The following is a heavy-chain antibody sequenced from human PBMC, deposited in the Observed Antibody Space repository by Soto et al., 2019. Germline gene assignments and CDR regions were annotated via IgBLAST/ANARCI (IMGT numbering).Heavy chain of an antibody. J-gene: IGHJ4*02. Sequence: PGGSLRLSCAASGFTFSSYGMHWVRQAPGKGLEWVAVIWYDGINKYYADSVKGRFTISRDKSKNTLYLQMNSLRAEDTAVYYSARDLGYCSGCSCPAFDYWGQGTLVTVSS. CDR3: ARDLGYCSGCSCPAFDY. CDR2: IWYDGINK. V-gene: IGHV3-33*01. CDR1: GFTFSSYG. D-gene: IGHD2-15*01.